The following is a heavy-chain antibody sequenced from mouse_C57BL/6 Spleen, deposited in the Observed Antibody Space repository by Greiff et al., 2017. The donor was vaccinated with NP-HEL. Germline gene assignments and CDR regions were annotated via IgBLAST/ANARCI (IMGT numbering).Heavy chain of an antibody. V-gene: IGHV1-55*01. Sequence: VQLQQPGAELVKPGASVKMSCKASGYTFTSYWITWVKQRPGQGLEWIGDIYPGSGSTNYNEKFKSKATLTVDTSSSTAYMQLSSLTSEDSAVYYCAREGGYYGNIDYWGQGTTLTVSS. CDR2: IYPGSGST. D-gene: IGHD2-1*01. CDR3: AREGGYYGNIDY. CDR1: GYTFTSYW. J-gene: IGHJ2*01.